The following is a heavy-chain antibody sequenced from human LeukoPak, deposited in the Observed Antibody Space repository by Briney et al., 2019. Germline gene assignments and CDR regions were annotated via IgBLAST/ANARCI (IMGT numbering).Heavy chain of an antibody. CDR1: GYTFTSYD. CDR3: ARVGYDYGDSPDY. CDR2: MNPNSGNT. Sequence: ASVKVSCKASGYTFTSYDINWVRQATGQGLEWMGWMNPNSGNTGYAQKFQGRVTMTRNTSISTAYMQLSSLRSDDTAVYYCARVGYDYGDSPDYWGQGTLVTVSS. V-gene: IGHV1-8*01. D-gene: IGHD4-17*01. J-gene: IGHJ4*02.